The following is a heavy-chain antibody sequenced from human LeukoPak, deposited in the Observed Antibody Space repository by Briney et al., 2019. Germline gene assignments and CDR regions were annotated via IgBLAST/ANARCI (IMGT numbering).Heavy chain of an antibody. CDR2: INANGINT. CDR3: AKGLAEYYYDSSGYYY. V-gene: IGHV3-23*01. CDR1: GFAFNFYA. J-gene: IGHJ4*02. Sequence: PGGSLRLSCAASGFAFNFYAMSWVRQAPGKGLQWVSTINANGINTYYEDSVRGRFTISRDNSKDTLYLQLNSLRAEDTAVYYCAKGLAEYYYDSSGYYYWGQGTLVTVSS. D-gene: IGHD3-22*01.